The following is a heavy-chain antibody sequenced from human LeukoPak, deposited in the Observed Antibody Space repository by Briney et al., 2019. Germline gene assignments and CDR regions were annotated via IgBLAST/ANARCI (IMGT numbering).Heavy chain of an antibody. Sequence: GASVKVSCKTSGYTFTGYYIHWVRQAPGQGLEWMGWISAYSSNTHYAQKLQGRVTMTTDTSTSTAYMEVRSLRSDDTAVYYCAREVGRGFDYWGQGTLVTVSS. V-gene: IGHV1-18*04. CDR3: AREVGRGFDY. CDR2: ISAYSSNT. J-gene: IGHJ4*02. D-gene: IGHD1-26*01. CDR1: GYTFTGYY.